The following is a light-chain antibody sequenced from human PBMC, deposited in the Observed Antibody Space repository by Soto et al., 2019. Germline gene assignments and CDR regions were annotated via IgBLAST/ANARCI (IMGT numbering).Light chain of an antibody. CDR3: QQYGGSPGT. CDR1: HSVSSSY. CDR2: GAS. V-gene: IGKV3-20*01. J-gene: IGKJ1*01. Sequence: EIVLTQSPGTLSLSPGERATLSCRAGHSVSSSYLAWYQQKPGQAPRLLIYGASSRATGIPDRFSGSGSGTDFTLTISRLEPEDFAVYYCQQYGGSPGTFGQGTKVEIK.